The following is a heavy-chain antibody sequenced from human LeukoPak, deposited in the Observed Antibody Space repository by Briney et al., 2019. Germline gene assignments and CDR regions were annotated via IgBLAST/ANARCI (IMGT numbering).Heavy chain of an antibody. V-gene: IGHV3-48*04. J-gene: IGHJ4*02. CDR2: ISSSSSTI. CDR1: GFTFSSYS. D-gene: IGHD6-19*01. CDR3: ARDGSSGWARFDY. Sequence: GRSLRLSCAASGFTFSSYSMNWVRQAPGKGLKWVSYISSSSSTIYYADSVKGRFTISRDNAKNSLYLQMNSLRAEDTAVYYCARDGSSGWARFDYWGQGTLVTVSS.